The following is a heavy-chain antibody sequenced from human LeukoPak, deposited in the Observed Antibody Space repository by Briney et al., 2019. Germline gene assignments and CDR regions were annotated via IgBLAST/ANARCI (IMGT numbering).Heavy chain of an antibody. V-gene: IGHV1-18*01. J-gene: IGHJ5*02. Sequence: ASVKVSCKASGYTFTSYGISWVRQAPGQGLEWMGWISAYNGNTNYAQKLQGRVTMTTDTSTSTAYMELRSLRSDDTAVYYCARVAITADAAAGNLNWFDPWGQGTLVTVSS. D-gene: IGHD6-13*01. CDR1: GYTFTSYG. CDR2: ISAYNGNT. CDR3: ARVAITADAAAGNLNWFDP.